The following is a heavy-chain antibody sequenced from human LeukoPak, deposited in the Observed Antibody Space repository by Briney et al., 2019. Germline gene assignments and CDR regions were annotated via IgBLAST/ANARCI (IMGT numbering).Heavy chain of an antibody. CDR1: GFTVSSNY. Sequence: GGYLRLSCAASGFTVSSNYMSWVRQAPGKGLEWVSIIYSGGSTYYADSVKGRVTTSRDNSKNTLYLQMNSLRAEDTAVYYCARHSSSWYFAFDIWGQGTMVTVSS. CDR2: IYSGGST. D-gene: IGHD6-13*01. V-gene: IGHV3-66*04. J-gene: IGHJ3*02. CDR3: ARHSSSWYFAFDI.